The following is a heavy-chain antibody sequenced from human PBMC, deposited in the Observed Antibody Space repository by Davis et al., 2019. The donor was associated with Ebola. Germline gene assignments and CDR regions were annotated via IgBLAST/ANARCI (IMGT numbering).Heavy chain of an antibody. Sequence: GGSLRLSCAASGFTFSDYYMSWIRQAPGKGLEWVSYISSSGSTIYYADSVKGRFTISRDNSKNTLYLQMSSLRAEDTAVYYCVKDQSLTILGGVDPWGQGTLVTVSS. CDR3: VKDQSLTILGGVDP. CDR2: ISSSGSTI. CDR1: GFTFSDYY. V-gene: IGHV3-11*04. J-gene: IGHJ5*02. D-gene: IGHD3-3*01.